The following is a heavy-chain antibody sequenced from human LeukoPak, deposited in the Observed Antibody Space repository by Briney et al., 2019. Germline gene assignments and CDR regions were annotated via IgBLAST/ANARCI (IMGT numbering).Heavy chain of an antibody. D-gene: IGHD2-2*01. CDR2: ISTYNGNT. J-gene: IGHJ3*02. V-gene: IGHV1-18*01. CDR1: GYTFSTYD. CDR3: ARDRCSSTSCYLLAPLGTSPDAFDI. Sequence: ASVSVSCTASGYTFSTYDISWMRQAPGQGLEWMGWISTYNGNTHYAQELQGRVTMTTDTSTSTAYMELRSLRSDDTAVYYCARDRCSSTSCYLLAPLGTSPDAFDIWGQGTMVTVSS.